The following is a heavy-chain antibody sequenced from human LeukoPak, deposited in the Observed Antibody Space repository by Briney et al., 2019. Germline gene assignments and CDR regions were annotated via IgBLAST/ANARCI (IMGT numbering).Heavy chain of an antibody. CDR3: RGRKFYDY. CDR1: GFTFCNYW. D-gene: IGHD4-17*01. V-gene: IGHV3-7*01. Sequence: PGGSLRLSCVASGFTFCNYWMSWVCQAPGTGVEEVDNIKQSGRDKDYVDSVKGRFTISRDKAKNSLYLQMISLRAEDTAVHGARGRKFYDYWGEGTLVSVS. J-gene: IGHJ4*02. CDR2: IKQSGRDK.